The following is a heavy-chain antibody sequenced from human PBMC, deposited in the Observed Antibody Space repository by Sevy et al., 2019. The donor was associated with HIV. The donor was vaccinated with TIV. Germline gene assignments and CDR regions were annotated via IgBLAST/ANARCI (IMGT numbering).Heavy chain of an antibody. CDR1: GFTFSSYS. V-gene: IGHV3-21*01. CDR2: ISSSSSYI. CDR3: ARDRDIVVVPAAMGY. Sequence: GGSLRLSCAASGFTFSSYSMNWVRQAPGKGLEWVSSISSSSSYIYYADSVKGRFTISRDNAKYSLYLQMNSLRAEDTAVYYCARDRDIVVVPAAMGYWGQGTLVTVSS. J-gene: IGHJ4*02. D-gene: IGHD2-2*01.